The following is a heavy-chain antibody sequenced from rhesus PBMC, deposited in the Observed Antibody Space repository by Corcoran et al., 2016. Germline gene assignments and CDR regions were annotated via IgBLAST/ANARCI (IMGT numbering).Heavy chain of an antibody. CDR2: IYSSSGNT. CDR3: ARDSYDSGYYIGSYFDY. CDR1: GGSIRGGYG. D-gene: IGHD3-28*01. V-gene: IGHV4S7*01. J-gene: IGHJ4*01. Sequence: QVQLQESGPGLLKPSETLSLTCAVSGGSIRGGYGWGWIRQPPGQGLEWIGSIYSSSGNTYYNPSLKSRVTISTDTSKNQFSLKLSSVTAADTAVYYCARDSYDSGYYIGSYFDYWGQGVLVTVSS.